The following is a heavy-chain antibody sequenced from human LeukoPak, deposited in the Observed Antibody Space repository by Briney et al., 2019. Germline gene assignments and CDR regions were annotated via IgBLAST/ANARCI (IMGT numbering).Heavy chain of an antibody. J-gene: IGHJ4*02. V-gene: IGHV4-34*01. CDR3: ARHTLKSILRHDY. D-gene: IGHD3-3*01. CDR2: INHSGST. Sequence: SETLSLTCAVYGGSFSGYYWSWIRQPPGKGLEWIGEINHSGSTNYNPSLKSRVTISVDTSKNQFSLKLSSVTAADTAVYYCARHTLKSILRHDYWGQGTLVTVSS. CDR1: GGSFSGYY.